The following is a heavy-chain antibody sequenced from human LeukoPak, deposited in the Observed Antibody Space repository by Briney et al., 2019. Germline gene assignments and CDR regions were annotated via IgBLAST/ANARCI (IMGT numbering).Heavy chain of an antibody. Sequence: GGSLRLSCSASGFTFSSYAMHWVRQAPGKGLEYVSAISSNGGSTYYADSVKGRFTISRDNSKSTLYLQMSSLRAEDTAVYYCVKDRNTAMVEGAFDIWGQGTMVTVSS. CDR1: GFTFSSYA. CDR3: VKDRNTAMVEGAFDI. CDR2: ISSNGGST. V-gene: IGHV3-64D*06. J-gene: IGHJ3*02. D-gene: IGHD5-18*01.